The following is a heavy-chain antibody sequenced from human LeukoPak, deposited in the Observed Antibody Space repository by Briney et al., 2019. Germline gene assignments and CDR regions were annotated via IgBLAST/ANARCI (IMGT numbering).Heavy chain of an antibody. CDR2: IYTSGST. V-gene: IGHV4-4*07. D-gene: IGHD3-16*01. CDR3: ARETSQKGAHYMDV. J-gene: IGHJ6*03. CDR1: GGSITNYY. Sequence: PSETLSLTCTVSGGSITNYYWSWIRQPAGKGLEWIGHIYTSGSTNYNPSLKSRVTMSVDTSKNQFSLKLSSVTAADTAVYYCARETSQKGAHYMDVWGKGTTVTISS.